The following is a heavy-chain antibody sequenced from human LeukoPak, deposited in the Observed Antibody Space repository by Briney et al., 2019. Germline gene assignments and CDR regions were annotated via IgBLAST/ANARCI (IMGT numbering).Heavy chain of an antibody. Sequence: SETLSLTCTVSGGSISSGDYYWSWIRQPPGKGLEWIGYIYYSGITYYNLSLRSRFTISVDTSKNQFSLKLSSVTAADTAVYYCARGFDAHNAFDIWGQGTMVTVSS. J-gene: IGHJ3*02. CDR3: ARGFDAHNAFDI. D-gene: IGHD3-9*01. CDR2: IYYSGIT. V-gene: IGHV4-30-4*08. CDR1: GGSISSGDYY.